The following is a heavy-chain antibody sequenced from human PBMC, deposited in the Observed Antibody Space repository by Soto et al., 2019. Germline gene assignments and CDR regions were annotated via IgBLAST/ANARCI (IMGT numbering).Heavy chain of an antibody. CDR1: GFTFPSYA. D-gene: IGHD2-8*01. CDR3: AKDRANWYFDL. CDR2: ISGTADST. J-gene: IGHJ2*01. V-gene: IGHV3-23*01. Sequence: GGSLRLSCAASGFTFPSYAMHWVRQAPGKGLDWVSTISGTADSTYYADSVRGRFTISRDNSKNTLYLQMNSLRADDTAVYYCAKDRANWYFDLWGRGTLVTVSS.